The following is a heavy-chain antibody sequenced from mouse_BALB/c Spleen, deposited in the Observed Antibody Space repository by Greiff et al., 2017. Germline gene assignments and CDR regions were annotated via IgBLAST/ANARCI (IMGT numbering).Heavy chain of an antibody. CDR3: ARGDRYDVFAY. CDR2: ISYSGST. V-gene: IGHV3-2*02. CDR1: GYSITSDYA. J-gene: IGHJ3*01. D-gene: IGHD2-14*01. Sequence: EVKLMESGPGLVKPSQSLSLTCTVTGYSITSDYAWNWIRQFPGNKLEWMGYISYSGSTSYNPSLKSRISITRDTSKNQFFLQLNSVTTEDTATYYCARGDRYDVFAYWGQGTLVTVSA.